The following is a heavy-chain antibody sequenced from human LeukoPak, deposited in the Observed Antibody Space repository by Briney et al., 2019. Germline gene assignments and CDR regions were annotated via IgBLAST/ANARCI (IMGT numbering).Heavy chain of an antibody. D-gene: IGHD3-22*01. CDR2: ISSSSSYI. Sequence: GGSLRLSCAASGFTFSSYSMNWVRQAPGKGLEWVSSISSSSSYIYYADSVKGRFTISRDNAKNSLYLQMNSLRAEDTAVYYCARAIEEYYYDSSGYSLDYWGQGTLVTVSS. CDR3: ARAIEEYYYDSSGYSLDY. J-gene: IGHJ4*02. V-gene: IGHV3-21*01. CDR1: GFTFSSYS.